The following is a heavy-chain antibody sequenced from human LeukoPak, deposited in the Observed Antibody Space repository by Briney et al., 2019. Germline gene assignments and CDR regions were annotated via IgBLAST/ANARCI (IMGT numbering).Heavy chain of an antibody. CDR1: GGTFSSYA. V-gene: IGHV1-69*05. CDR2: IIPISGTA. D-gene: IGHD2-15*01. Sequence: SVKVSCKASGGTFSSYAISWVRQAPGQGLEWMGGIIPISGTANYAQKFQGRVTITTDESTSTACMELSSLRSEDTAVYYCARAGPYCSGGSCYSEFGDYFDYWGQGTLVTVSS. J-gene: IGHJ4*02. CDR3: ARAGPYCSGGSCYSEFGDYFDY.